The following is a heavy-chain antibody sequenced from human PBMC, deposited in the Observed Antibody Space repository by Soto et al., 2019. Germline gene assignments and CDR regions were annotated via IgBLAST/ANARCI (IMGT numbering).Heavy chain of an antibody. CDR2: IYYSGST. V-gene: IGHV4-31*03. J-gene: IGHJ4*02. CDR1: GGSISSGGYY. Sequence: LSLTCTVSGGSISSGGYYWSWIRQHPGKGLEWIGYIYYSGSTYYNPSLKSRVTISVDTSKNQFSLKLSSVTAADTAVYYCARGLAVAGLYYFDYWGQGTLVTVSS. D-gene: IGHD6-19*01. CDR3: ARGLAVAGLYYFDY.